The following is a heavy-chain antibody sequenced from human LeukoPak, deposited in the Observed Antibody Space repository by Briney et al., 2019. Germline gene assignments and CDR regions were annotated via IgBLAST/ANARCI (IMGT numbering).Heavy chain of an antibody. V-gene: IGHV3-7*01. D-gene: IGHD3-3*01. CDR2: IKQDGSEK. J-gene: IGHJ4*02. Sequence: PGGSLRLSCAASGFTFSSYWMSWVRQAPGKGLEWVANIKQDGSEKYYVDSVKGRFTISRDNAKNSLYLQMNSLRAEDTAVYYCARVPYYDFWSDYYDYWGQGTLVTVSS. CDR3: ARVPYYDFWSDYYDY. CDR1: GFTFSSYW.